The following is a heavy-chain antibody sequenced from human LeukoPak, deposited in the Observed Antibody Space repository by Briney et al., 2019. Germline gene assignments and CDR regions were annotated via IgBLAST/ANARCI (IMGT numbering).Heavy chain of an antibody. J-gene: IGHJ4*02. D-gene: IGHD2/OR15-2a*01. CDR2: ISTSGDTT. CDR3: ARGSPLSYYFDY. CDR1: GFTFSTYA. Sequence: GGSLRLSCAASGFTFSTYAMHWVRQAPGKGLEWVSIISTSGDTTYYAGSVKGRFTISRDNSKNTLFLQMNSLRAEDTAGYYCARGSPLSYYFDYWGQGTLVTVSS. V-gene: IGHV3-23*01.